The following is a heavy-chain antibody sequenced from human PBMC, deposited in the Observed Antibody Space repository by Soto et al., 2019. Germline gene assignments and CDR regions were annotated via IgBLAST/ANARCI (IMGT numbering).Heavy chain of an antibody. D-gene: IGHD6-13*01. CDR1: GGSISSSSYY. CDR2: INHSGST. J-gene: IGHJ4*02. V-gene: IGHV4-39*07. Sequence: SETLSLTCTVSGGSISSSSYYWSWIRQPPGKGLEWIGEINHSGSTNYNPSLKSRVTISVDTSKNQFSLKLSSVTAADTAVYYCARGRGIAAAAPFDYWGQGTLVTVSS. CDR3: ARGRGIAAAAPFDY.